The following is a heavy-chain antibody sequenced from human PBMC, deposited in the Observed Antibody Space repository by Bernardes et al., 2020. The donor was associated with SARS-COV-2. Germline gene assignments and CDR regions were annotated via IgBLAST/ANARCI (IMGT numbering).Heavy chain of an antibody. J-gene: IGHJ6*02. V-gene: IGHV3-23*01. CDR2: ISGRTAKT. D-gene: IGHD3-22*01. Sequence: GGSLRLSCAASGFTFSNYAMSWVRQAPGKGLDWVSTISGRTAKTFYADSVKGRFTFSRDISKNTLFLQMNSLRVEDTAVYYCARDSDYYDSDGYYHNNFSLDVWGQGTTVTVSS. CDR1: GFTFSNYA. CDR3: ARDSDYYDSDGYYHNNFSLDV.